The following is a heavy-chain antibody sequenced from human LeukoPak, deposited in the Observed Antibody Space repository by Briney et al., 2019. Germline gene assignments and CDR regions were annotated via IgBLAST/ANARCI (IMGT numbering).Heavy chain of an antibody. CDR3: SRDGGEGGNSAFDI. V-gene: IGHV3-72*01. Sequence: GGSLRLSCAASGFIFSDYIMDWVRQAPGKGLEWVGRIRTRINSSTTEYAASVKGRFTISRDDSKNSMYLHMNSLKTEDTAVYHCSRDGGEGGNSAFDIWGKGTMVTVSS. CDR1: GFIFSDYI. CDR2: IRTRINSSTT. J-gene: IGHJ3*02. D-gene: IGHD4-23*01.